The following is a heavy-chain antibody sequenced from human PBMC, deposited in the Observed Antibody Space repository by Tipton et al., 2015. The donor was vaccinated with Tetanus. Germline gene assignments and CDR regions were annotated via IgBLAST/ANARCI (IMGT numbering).Heavy chain of an antibody. CDR3: TRVGLGVYGMDV. Sequence: SLRLSCAASGFSVSSTFMNWVRQAPGKGLEWVSGIYSDGRAYYADSVTGRFTISRGDSKNTLSLQMNSLRAEDTAVYYCTRVGLGVYGMDVWGQGTTVTVSS. CDR2: IYSDGRA. D-gene: IGHD3-10*01. V-gene: IGHV3-66*01. J-gene: IGHJ6*02. CDR1: GFSVSSTF.